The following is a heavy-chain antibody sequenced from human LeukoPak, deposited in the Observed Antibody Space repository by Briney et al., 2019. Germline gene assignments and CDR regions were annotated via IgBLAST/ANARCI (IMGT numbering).Heavy chain of an antibody. J-gene: IGHJ4*02. Sequence: SETLSLACTVSGDSISSYYWSWIRQPPGKGLEWIGYIHYSGSTNYNPSLKSRVTISVDTSKNQFSLILSSVTTADTAVYYCAREVVAAAGTVDYWGQGTLVTVSS. CDR3: AREVVAAAGTVDY. V-gene: IGHV4-59*01. CDR1: GDSISSYY. D-gene: IGHD6-13*01. CDR2: IHYSGST.